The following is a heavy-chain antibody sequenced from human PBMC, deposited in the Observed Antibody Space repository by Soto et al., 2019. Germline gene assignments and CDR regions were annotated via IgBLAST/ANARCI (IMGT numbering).Heavy chain of an antibody. J-gene: IGHJ4*02. V-gene: IGHV3-33*01. CDR3: ARTADYYDSSGYYFDC. Sequence: QVQLVESGGGVVQPGRSLRLSCAASGFTFSSYGMHWVRQAPGKGLEWVAVIWYDGRNTYYADSVKGRFTISRDNSKNTLYLQTNSLSAEDTAVYYCARTADYYDSSGYYFDCWGQGTLVTVSS. D-gene: IGHD3-22*01. CDR2: IWYDGRNT. CDR1: GFTFSSYG.